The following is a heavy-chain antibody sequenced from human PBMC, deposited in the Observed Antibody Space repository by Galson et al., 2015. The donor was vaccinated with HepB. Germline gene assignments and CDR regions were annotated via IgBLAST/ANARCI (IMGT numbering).Heavy chain of an antibody. CDR3: ARDLNYYLDY. CDR2: MNSDGSST. V-gene: IGHV3-74*01. Sequence: SLRLSCAASGFTFSSYWMHWVRQAPGKGLVWVSRMNSDGSSTTYADSVKGRFTISRDNAKNTLYLQMNSLRAEDTAVYYCARDLNYYLDYWGQGTLVTVSS. D-gene: IGHD3-10*01. J-gene: IGHJ4*02. CDR1: GFTFSSYW.